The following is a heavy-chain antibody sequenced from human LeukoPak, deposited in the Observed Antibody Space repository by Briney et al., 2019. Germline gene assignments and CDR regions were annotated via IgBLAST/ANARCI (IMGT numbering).Heavy chain of an antibody. CDR2: IYSGGST. CDR3: ARGRGGEYYFDY. V-gene: IGHV3-66*01. CDR1: GFTVSSNY. J-gene: IGHJ4*02. Sequence: GGSLRLSCAASGFTVSSNYMSWVRQAPGKGLEWVSVIYSGGSTYYADTVKGRFTISRDNSKNTLYLQMNSLRAEDTAVYYCARGRGGEYYFDYWGQGTLVTVSS. D-gene: IGHD3-16*01.